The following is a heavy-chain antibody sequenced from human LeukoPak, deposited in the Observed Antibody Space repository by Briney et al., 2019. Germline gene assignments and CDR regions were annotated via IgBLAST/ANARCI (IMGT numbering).Heavy chain of an antibody. V-gene: IGHV1-69*05. J-gene: IGHJ4*02. Sequence: ASVKVSCKASGGTFSSYAISWVRHAPGQGLEWMGGIIPIFGTANYAQKFQGRVTITTDESTSTAYMELSSLRSEDTAVYYCARGYCSSTSCYDDYWGQGTLVTVSS. D-gene: IGHD2-2*01. CDR3: ARGYCSSTSCYDDY. CDR2: IIPIFGTA. CDR1: GGTFSSYA.